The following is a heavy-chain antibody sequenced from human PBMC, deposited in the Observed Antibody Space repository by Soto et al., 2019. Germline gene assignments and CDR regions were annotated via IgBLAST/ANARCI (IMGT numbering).Heavy chain of an antibody. Sequence: QVQLVQSGAEVKKPGSSVKVSCKASGGTFSSYAISWVRQAPGQVLEWMGGIIPIFGTANYAQKFQGRVTITADESTSTAYMELSSLRSEDTAVYYCARDRVPVVKGYSYYGMDVWGQGTTVTVSS. CDR1: GGTFSSYA. D-gene: IGHD2-15*01. CDR3: ARDRVPVVKGYSYYGMDV. V-gene: IGHV1-69*12. CDR2: IIPIFGTA. J-gene: IGHJ6*02.